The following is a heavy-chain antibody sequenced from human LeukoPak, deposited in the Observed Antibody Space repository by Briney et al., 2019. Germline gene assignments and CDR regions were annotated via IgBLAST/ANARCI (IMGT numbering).Heavy chain of an antibody. CDR1: AFTFRSYW. CDR3: ARGQAGTTSGLYGMDV. V-gene: IGHV3-74*01. J-gene: IGHJ6*02. CDR2: INSDGSRT. Sequence: PGGSLRLSCAASAFTFRSYWMHWVRQAPGKGLVWVSRINSDGSRTNYADSVKGRFTISRDNAKNTLYLQMNSLRAEDTALYYCARGQAGTTSGLYGMDVWGQGTTVTVSS. D-gene: IGHD1-1*01.